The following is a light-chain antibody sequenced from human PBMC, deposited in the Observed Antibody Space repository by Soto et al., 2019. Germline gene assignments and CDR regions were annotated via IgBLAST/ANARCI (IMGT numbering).Light chain of an antibody. CDR1: SSDVGGYNF. Sequence: QSALTQPASVSGSPGQSITISCTGTSSDVGGYNFVSWYQQHPGKVPKFIISDVSNRPSGVSNRFSGSKSDNTASLTISGLQPEDEADYYCSSYTSRSTLVFGAGTKVTVL. J-gene: IGLJ1*01. CDR3: SSYTSRSTLV. V-gene: IGLV2-14*01. CDR2: DVS.